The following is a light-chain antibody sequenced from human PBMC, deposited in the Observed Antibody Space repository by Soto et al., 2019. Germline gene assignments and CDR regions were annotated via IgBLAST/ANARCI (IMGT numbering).Light chain of an antibody. CDR3: NSYTSSSTYV. CDR1: SSDVGSYNR. CDR2: EVN. J-gene: IGLJ1*01. Sequence: QSALTQPPSVSGSPGQSVTISCTGTSSDVGSYNRVSWYQQPPGTAPKLMIYEVNNRPSGVPDRFSGSKSGNTAPLTISGLQAEDEADYYCNSYTSSSTYVFGTGTKLTVL. V-gene: IGLV2-18*02.